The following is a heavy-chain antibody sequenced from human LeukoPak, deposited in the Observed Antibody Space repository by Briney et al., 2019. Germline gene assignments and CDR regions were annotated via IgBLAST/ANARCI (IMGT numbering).Heavy chain of an antibody. V-gene: IGHV3-33*01. D-gene: IGHD4-17*01. CDR1: GFTFSSYG. Sequence: PGGSLRLSCAASGFTFSSYGMHWVRQAPGKGLEWVAVIWYDGSNKYYADSMKGRFTISRDNSKNTLYLQMSSLRAEDTAVYYCARGGYYGDYALIDYWGQGTLVTVSS. CDR3: ARGGYYGDYALIDY. J-gene: IGHJ4*02. CDR2: IWYDGSNK.